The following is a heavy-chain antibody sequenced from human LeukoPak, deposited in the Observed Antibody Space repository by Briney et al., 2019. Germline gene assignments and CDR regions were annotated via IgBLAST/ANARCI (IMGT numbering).Heavy chain of an antibody. CDR1: GFTFSSYG. V-gene: IGHV3-30*18. Sequence: GGSLRLSCAASGFTFSSYGMHWVRQAPGKGLEWVAVISYDASNKYYADSVKGRFTISRDNSKNTLYLQMNSLRAEDTAVYYCAKDFRPRVEMATIGSWGQGTLVTVSS. CDR3: AKDFRPRVEMATIGS. CDR2: ISYDASNK. D-gene: IGHD5-24*01. J-gene: IGHJ4*02.